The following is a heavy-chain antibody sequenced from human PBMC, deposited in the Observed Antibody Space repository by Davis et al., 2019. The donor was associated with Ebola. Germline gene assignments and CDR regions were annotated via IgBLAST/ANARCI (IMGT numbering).Heavy chain of an antibody. D-gene: IGHD2-15*01. CDR2: IGSGGTT. V-gene: IGHV3-23*01. CDR3: AKGGGGSCYSAVDY. CDR1: GFTFSSYS. Sequence: GGSLRLSCAASGFTFSSYSMKWVRQAPGKGLEWVSSIGSGGTTYYADSVKGRSTISRDNSKNTLYLEVNSLRAEDTAVYYCAKGGGGSCYSAVDYWGQGTLVTVSS. J-gene: IGHJ4*02.